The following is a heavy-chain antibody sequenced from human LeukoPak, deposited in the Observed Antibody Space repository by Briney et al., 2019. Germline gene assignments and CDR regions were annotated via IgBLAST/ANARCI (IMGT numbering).Heavy chain of an antibody. D-gene: IGHD6-19*01. CDR1: GFTFSSYV. Sequence: GGSLRLSCVASGFTFSSYVMSWVRQAPGKGLEWVSPISGSGGSTYYADSVKGRFTISRDNSKNTLYLQMNSLRAEDTAVYYCAKTAVANGGDYWGQGTLVTVSS. V-gene: IGHV3-23*01. J-gene: IGHJ4*02. CDR3: AKTAVANGGDY. CDR2: ISGSGGST.